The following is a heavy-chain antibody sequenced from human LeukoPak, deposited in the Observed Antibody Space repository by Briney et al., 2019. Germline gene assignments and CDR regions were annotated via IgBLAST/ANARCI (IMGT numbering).Heavy chain of an antibody. CDR3: ARDPSRSWWGYFDY. D-gene: IGHD6-13*01. CDR2: FSESSGSA. V-gene: IGHV3-23*01. J-gene: IGHJ4*02. Sequence: GGSLRLSCAASGFTLSSHAMSWVRQAPGKGLEWISTFSESSGSAHYADSVKGRFTISRDVSKNTLYLQMNSLRAEDTAVYYCARDPSRSWWGYFDYWGQGALVTVSS. CDR1: GFTLSSHA.